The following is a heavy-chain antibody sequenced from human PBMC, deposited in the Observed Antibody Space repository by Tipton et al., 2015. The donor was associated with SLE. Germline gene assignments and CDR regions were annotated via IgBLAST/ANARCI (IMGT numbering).Heavy chain of an antibody. CDR3: AREARRTWRAFDV. CDR1: GGSISSYY. V-gene: IGHV4-59*12. CDR2: IYYSGNT. Sequence: TLSLTCTVSGGSISSYYWSWIRLPPGKGLEWIGCIYYSGNTNYNPSLKSRVIISVDTSKNQFSLKVMSVTAADTAVYYCAREARRTWRAFDVWGQGTLVTVSS. J-gene: IGHJ3*01.